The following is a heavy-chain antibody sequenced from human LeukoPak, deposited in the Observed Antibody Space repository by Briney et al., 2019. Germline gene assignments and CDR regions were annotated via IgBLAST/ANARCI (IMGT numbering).Heavy chain of an antibody. Sequence: SETLSLTCSVSGDSISTSSYYWGWIRQPPGKGQEWIGTIYYSGSTYYNPSLTSRVTISVDTSKNQFSLRLTSVTAADTALYYCARVTTDKWYFDIWGRGTLVTVSS. J-gene: IGHJ2*01. V-gene: IGHV4-39*01. D-gene: IGHD4-17*01. CDR3: ARVTTDKWYFDI. CDR1: GDSISTSSYY. CDR2: IYYSGST.